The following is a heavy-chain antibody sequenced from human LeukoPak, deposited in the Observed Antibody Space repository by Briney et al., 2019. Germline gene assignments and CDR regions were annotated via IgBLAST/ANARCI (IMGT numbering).Heavy chain of an antibody. J-gene: IGHJ4*02. CDR2: INPNSGGT. Sequence: GASVKVSCKGSGYTFTSYYMHWVRQAPGQGLEWMGWINPNSGGTNYAQKFQGRGTMTRDTSISTAYMELSRLRSDDTAVYYCARGEGIAAAGVDYWGQGTLVTVSS. V-gene: IGHV1-2*02. CDR1: GYTFTSYY. CDR3: ARGEGIAAAGVDY. D-gene: IGHD6-13*01.